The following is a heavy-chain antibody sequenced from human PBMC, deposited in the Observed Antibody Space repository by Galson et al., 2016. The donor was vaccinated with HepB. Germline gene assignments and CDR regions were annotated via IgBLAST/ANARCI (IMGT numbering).Heavy chain of an antibody. Sequence: TLSLTCTVTGGSTSVGGYYWSWSRQHPGKGLESIGHISFTGTTYYNPSLKSRLSMSVDTSKNQFYLNLTSVTAADTAVYYCARRSRAGWFDPWGQGTLVIVSS. D-gene: IGHD3-10*01. CDR3: ARRSRAGWFDP. CDR1: GGSTSVGGYY. CDR2: ISFTGTT. V-gene: IGHV4-31*03. J-gene: IGHJ5*02.